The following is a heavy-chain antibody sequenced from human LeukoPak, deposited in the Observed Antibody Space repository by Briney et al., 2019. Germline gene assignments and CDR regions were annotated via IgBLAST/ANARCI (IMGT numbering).Heavy chain of an antibody. CDR2: ISSSSTTI. J-gene: IGHJ3*02. CDR1: GFTFSSYS. Sequence: GGSLRLSCAASGFTFSSYSMNWVRQAPGKGLEWVSYISSSSTTIYFADSVKGRFTISRDNAKNSLYLQMNSLRDEDTAVYYCARRMEGELVAFDIWGQGTMVTVSS. CDR3: ARRMEGELVAFDI. D-gene: IGHD1-7*01. V-gene: IGHV3-48*02.